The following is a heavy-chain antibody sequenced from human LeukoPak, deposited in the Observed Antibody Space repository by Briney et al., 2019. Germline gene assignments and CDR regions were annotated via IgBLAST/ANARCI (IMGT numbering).Heavy chain of an antibody. CDR3: ARDRQGSPGYYFHY. J-gene: IGHJ4*02. CDR2: ISYDETNK. CDR1: GFSFSSYA. Sequence: GGSLRLSCAASGFSFSSYAMHWVRQAPGKGLEWVAVISYDETNKYYGDSVKGRFTISRDNSKNTLYLQMNSLRAEDTAVYYCARDRQGSPGYYFHYWGQGTLVTVSS. V-gene: IGHV3-30*04. D-gene: IGHD2-2*01.